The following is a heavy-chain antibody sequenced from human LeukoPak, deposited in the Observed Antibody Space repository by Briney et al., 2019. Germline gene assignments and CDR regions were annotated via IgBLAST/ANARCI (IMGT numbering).Heavy chain of an antibody. CDR1: GFTFSSYA. V-gene: IGHV3-23*01. D-gene: IGHD3-3*01. Sequence: GGSLRLSCAASGFTFSSYAMSWVRQAPGKGLEWVSDISGSGGSTYYADSVKGRFTISRDNSKNTLYLQMNSLRAEDTAVYYCAKSPLRSGYSPLDWWGQGTLVTVSS. CDR3: AKSPLRSGYSPLDW. CDR2: ISGSGGST. J-gene: IGHJ4*02.